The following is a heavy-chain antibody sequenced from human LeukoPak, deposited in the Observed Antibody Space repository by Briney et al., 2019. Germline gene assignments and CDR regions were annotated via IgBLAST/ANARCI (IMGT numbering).Heavy chain of an antibody. J-gene: IGHJ4*02. V-gene: IGHV4-34*01. CDR2: INHSGST. D-gene: IGHD6-13*01. Sequence: SETLSLTCAVYGGSFSGYYWSWIRQPPGKGLEWIGEINHSGSTNYNPSLKSRVTISVDTSKNQFSLKLSSVTAADTAVYYCARPQYSSSWDFDYWGQGTLVTVSS. CDR1: GGSFSGYY. CDR3: ARPQYSSSWDFDY.